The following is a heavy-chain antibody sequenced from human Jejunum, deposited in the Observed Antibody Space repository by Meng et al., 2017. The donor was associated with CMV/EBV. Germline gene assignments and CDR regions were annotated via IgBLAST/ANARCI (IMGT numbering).Heavy chain of an antibody. CDR2: INTNTGNP. Sequence: KAFEYKLASNNISRVRKAPGRGPVWMGWINTNTGNPTYAQGFTGPFVCSLDTSVSTTYLQISSLKAEDTAVYYCARDGLSGRYFDYWGQGTLVTVSS. V-gene: IGHV7-4-1*02. CDR1: EYKLASNN. D-gene: IGHD1-26*01. CDR3: ARDGLSGRYFDY. J-gene: IGHJ4*02.